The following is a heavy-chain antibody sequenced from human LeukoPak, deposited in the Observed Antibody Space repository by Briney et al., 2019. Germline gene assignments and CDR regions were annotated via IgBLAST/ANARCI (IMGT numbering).Heavy chain of an antibody. D-gene: IGHD1-7*01. CDR2: ISYDGSNK. J-gene: IGHJ4*02. CDR3: ARDWNFAYFDY. Sequence: GGSLRLSCAASGFTFSSYAMHWVRQAPGKGLEWVAVISYDGSNKFSADSVKGRFTISRDNSKNTLYLQMNSLRAEDTAVYYCARDWNFAYFDYWGQGTLVTVSS. V-gene: IGHV3-30*07. CDR1: GFTFSSYA.